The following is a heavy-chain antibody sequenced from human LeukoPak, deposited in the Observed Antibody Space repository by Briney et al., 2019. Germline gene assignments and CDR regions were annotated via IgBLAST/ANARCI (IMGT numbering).Heavy chain of an antibody. CDR3: AKEPRASVWELPPSDAFDI. CDR2: ISGSGGST. V-gene: IGHV3-23*01. J-gene: IGHJ3*02. Sequence: PGGSLRLSCAASGFTFSSYAMSWVRQAPGKGLEWVSAISGSGGSTYYADSVKGRFTISRDNSKNTLYLQMNSLRAEDTAVYYCAKEPRASVWELPPSDAFDIWGQGTMVTVSS. CDR1: GFTFSSYA. D-gene: IGHD1-26*01.